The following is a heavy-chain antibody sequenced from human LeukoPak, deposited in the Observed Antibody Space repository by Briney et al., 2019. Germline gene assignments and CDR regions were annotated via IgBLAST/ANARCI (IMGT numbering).Heavy chain of an antibody. CDR3: AKWGFTYGPGYFDY. D-gene: IGHD3-10*01. J-gene: IGHJ4*02. CDR1: GFTFTSYA. V-gene: IGHV3-23*01. Sequence: GGSLRLSCAASGFTFTSYATSWVRQAPGKGLEWVSTITGSGGFTYYADFVKGRFTISRDNSKKTLYLQMDSLRAEDMAVYYCAKWGFTYGPGYFDYWGQGTLVTVSS. CDR2: ITGSGGFT.